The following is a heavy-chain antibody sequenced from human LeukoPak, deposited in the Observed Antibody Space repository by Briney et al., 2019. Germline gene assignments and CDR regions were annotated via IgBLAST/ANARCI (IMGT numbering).Heavy chain of an antibody. CDR2: ISGSGGST. V-gene: IGHV3-23*01. J-gene: IGHJ4*02. CDR1: GFTFSSYA. D-gene: IGHD1-26*01. CDR3: ANAYEGLHSGSSPRPFDY. Sequence: QPGGSLRLSCAASGFTFSSYAMSWVRQAPGKGLEWVSAISGSGGSTYYADSVKGRFTISRDNSKNTLYLQMNSLRAEDTAVYYCANAYEGLHSGSSPRPFDYWGQGTLVTVSS.